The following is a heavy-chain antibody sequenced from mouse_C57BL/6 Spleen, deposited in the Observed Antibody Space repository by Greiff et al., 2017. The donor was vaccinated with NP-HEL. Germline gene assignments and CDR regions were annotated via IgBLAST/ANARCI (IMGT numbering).Heavy chain of an antibody. Sequence: QVQLQQPGAELVKPGAPVKMSCKASGYTFTSYWITWVKQRPGQGLEGIGDIYPGSGSTNYNEKFKRKATLTVDTPSSTAYMQRSSLTSEESAVYYCARGGSSYNYFDYWGQGTTLTVSS. CDR2: IYPGSGST. CDR1: GYTFTSYW. J-gene: IGHJ2*01. V-gene: IGHV1-55*01. D-gene: IGHD1-1*01. CDR3: ARGGSSYNYFDY.